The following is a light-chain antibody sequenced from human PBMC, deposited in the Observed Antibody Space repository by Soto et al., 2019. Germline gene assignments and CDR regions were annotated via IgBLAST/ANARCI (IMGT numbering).Light chain of an antibody. J-gene: IGLJ2*01. CDR1: SSDVGGYNY. V-gene: IGLV2-14*01. Sequence: QSVLTQPASVSGSPGQSITISSTGTSSDVGGYNYVSWYQQHPGKAPKLVIYEVTKRPSGVSNRFSGSKSGNTASLTISGLQAEDETDYYCSSYTSTNHVVFGGGTQLTVL. CDR2: EVT. CDR3: SSYTSTNHVV.